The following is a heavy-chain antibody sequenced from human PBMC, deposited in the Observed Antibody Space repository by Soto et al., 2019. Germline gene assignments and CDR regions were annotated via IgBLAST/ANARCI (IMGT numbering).Heavy chain of an antibody. J-gene: IGHJ6*02. CDR1: GFSLSTSGVG. CDR3: AHRPDIVVDHGFYYYYGMDV. D-gene: IGHD2-2*01. CDR2: IYWNDDK. V-gene: IGHV2-5*01. Sequence: SGPTLVKPTQTLTLTCTFSGFSLSTSGVGVGWIRQPPGKALEWLALIYWNDDKRYSPSLKSRLTITKDTSKNQVVLTMTNMDPVDTATYYCAHRPDIVVDHGFYYYYGMDVWGQGTTVTVSS.